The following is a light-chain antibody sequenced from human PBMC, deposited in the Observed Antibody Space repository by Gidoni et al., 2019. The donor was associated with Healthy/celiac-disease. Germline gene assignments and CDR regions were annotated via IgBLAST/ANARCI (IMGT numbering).Light chain of an antibody. J-gene: IGKJ5*01. V-gene: IGKV1-39*01. CDR3: QQSYSTPRIT. Sequence: DIQMTQSPSYLSASVGDRVTITCRASQSISSYLNWYQQKPGKAPKLLIYAASSLQSGVPSRFSGSGSGTDFTLTISSLQPEDFATYYCQQSYSTPRITFXQXTRLEIK. CDR1: QSISSY. CDR2: AAS.